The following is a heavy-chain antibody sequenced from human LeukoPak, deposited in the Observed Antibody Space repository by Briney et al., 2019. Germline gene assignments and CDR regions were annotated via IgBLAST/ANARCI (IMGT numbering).Heavy chain of an antibody. J-gene: IGHJ5*02. CDR1: GGSISSSSYY. CDR2: IYYSGST. Sequence: PSETLSLTCTVSGGSISSSSYYWGWIRQPPGKGLEWIGSIYYSGSTYYNPSLKSRVTISVDTSKNQFSLKLSSVTAADTAVYYCARHEIIWFGELRWFDPWGQGTLVTVSS. CDR3: ARHEIIWFGELRWFDP. D-gene: IGHD3-10*01. V-gene: IGHV4-39*01.